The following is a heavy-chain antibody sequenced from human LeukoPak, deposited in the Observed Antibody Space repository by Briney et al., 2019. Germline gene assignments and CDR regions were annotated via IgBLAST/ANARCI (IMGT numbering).Heavy chain of an antibody. CDR2: IYQSKYT. D-gene: IGHD2-21*01. V-gene: IGHV4-34*01. J-gene: IGHJ4*02. CDR1: AVSFIGNY. CDR3: ARIRCSPGDDACYNY. Sequence: PSETLSLTCGVRAVSFIGNYWSWIRQSPGKGLEWIGEIYQSKYTTYNPSLKSRVTISPDTSVNQLSLRVTSVTAADTAIYYCARIRCSPGDDACYNYWGRGTLLPVSS.